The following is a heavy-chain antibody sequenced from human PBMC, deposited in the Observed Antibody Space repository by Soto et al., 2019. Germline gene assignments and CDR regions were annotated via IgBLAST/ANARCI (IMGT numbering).Heavy chain of an antibody. D-gene: IGHD3-3*01. Sequence: GGSLRLSCAASGFTFSGSAIPWVRQASGKRLEWVGRIRSKTNRYATSYTASVKGRFTISRDDSKNTAYLQMNSLKTADTAMNYCTRRDNVFWSGLYAEFDFWDQGTLVTVSS. CDR1: GFTFSGSA. CDR3: TRRDNVFWSGLYAEFDF. J-gene: IGHJ4*02. CDR2: IRSKTNRYAT. V-gene: IGHV3-73*01.